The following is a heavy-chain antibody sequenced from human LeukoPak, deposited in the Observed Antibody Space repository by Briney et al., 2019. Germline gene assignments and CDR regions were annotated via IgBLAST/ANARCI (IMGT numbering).Heavy chain of an antibody. CDR2: IYYSGST. CDR3: ARKDWSGTFDY. CDR1: GGSISSYY. V-gene: IGHV4-59*08. Sequence: SETLSLTCTVSGGSISSYYWRWIRQPPGKGLEWIGYIYYSGSTNYNPSLKSRVTISVDMSKSQFSPKLSSVTAADTAVYYCARKDWSGTFDYWGQGTLVTVSS. J-gene: IGHJ4*02. D-gene: IGHD3-9*01.